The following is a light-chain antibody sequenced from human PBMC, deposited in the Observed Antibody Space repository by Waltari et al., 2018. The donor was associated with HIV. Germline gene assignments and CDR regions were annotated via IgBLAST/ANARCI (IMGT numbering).Light chain of an antibody. CDR1: SSDLGYFDY. V-gene: IGLV2-11*01. J-gene: IGLJ1*01. CDR3: CSYAGTYTYV. Sequence: QSALTQPRSVSGSPGQSVTISCTGTSSDLGYFDYVSWYQPYPGKAPKVIIYEVSQRPSGVPDRFTASKSGITASLTISGLQDEDEADYYCCSYAGTYTYVFGTGTTVTVL. CDR2: EVS.